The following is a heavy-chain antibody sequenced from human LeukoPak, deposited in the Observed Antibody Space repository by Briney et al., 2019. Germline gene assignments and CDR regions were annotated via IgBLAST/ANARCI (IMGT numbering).Heavy chain of an antibody. CDR1: GFTFSSYS. CDR2: ISSSSSYI. CDR3: ARDLSAIVGATYDY. Sequence: SGGSLRLSCAASGFTFSSYSMNWVRQAPGKGLEWVSSISSSSSYIYYADSVKGRFTISRDNAKNSLFLQMNSLRAEDTAVYYCARDLSAIVGATYDYWGQGTLVTVSS. J-gene: IGHJ4*02. V-gene: IGHV3-21*01. D-gene: IGHD1-26*01.